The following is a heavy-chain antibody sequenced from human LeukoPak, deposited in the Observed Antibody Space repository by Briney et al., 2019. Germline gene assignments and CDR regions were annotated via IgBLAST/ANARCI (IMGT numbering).Heavy chain of an antibody. V-gene: IGHV4-59*12. D-gene: IGHD6-13*01. Sequence: PSETLSLTCTDSGGSISSYYWSWIRQPPGKGLEWIGYIYYSGSTNYNPSLKSRVTISVDTSKDQFSLKLSSVTAADTAVYYCASATPRYSSSWYLVWGQGTLVTVSS. CDR1: GGSISSYY. CDR2: IYYSGST. J-gene: IGHJ4*02. CDR3: ASATPRYSSSWYLV.